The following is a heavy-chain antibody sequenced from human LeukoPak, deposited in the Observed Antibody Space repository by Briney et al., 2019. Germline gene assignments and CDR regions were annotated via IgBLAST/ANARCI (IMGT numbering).Heavy chain of an antibody. D-gene: IGHD1-26*01. Sequence: SETLSLTCTVSGGSISSYYWSWIRQPPGKGLEWIGYIYYSGSTNYNPSLKSRVTISVDTSKNQFSLKLSSVTAADTAVYYCARGGQSGSYYGDFDYWGQGTLVTVSS. J-gene: IGHJ4*02. CDR1: GGSISSYY. CDR3: ARGGQSGSYYGDFDY. CDR2: IYYSGST. V-gene: IGHV4-59*01.